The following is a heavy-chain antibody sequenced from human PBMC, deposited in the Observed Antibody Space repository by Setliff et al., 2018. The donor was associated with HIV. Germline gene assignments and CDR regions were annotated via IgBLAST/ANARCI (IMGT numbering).Heavy chain of an antibody. CDR1: GGSISNYY. Sequence: PSETLSLTCTVSGGSISNYYRSWIRQPPGKGLECIGYIYYSGSTNYNPSLKSRVTISVDTSKSQFSLKLSSVTAADTAVYYCARLKGYSSGWYFDYWGQGTLVTVSS. J-gene: IGHJ4*02. CDR3: ARLKGYSSGWYFDY. CDR2: IYYSGST. V-gene: IGHV4-59*01. D-gene: IGHD6-19*01.